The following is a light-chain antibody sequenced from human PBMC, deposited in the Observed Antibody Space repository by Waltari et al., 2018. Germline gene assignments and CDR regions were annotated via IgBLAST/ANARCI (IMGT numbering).Light chain of an antibody. CDR3: SSRTNSITWV. V-gene: IGLV2-14*03. CDR2: DVT. J-gene: IGLJ3*02. CDR1: SSDFGANKY. Sequence: QSALTQPASVSGSPGQSLTISCTATSSDFGANKYVSWYQQHPGKAPKVVIYDVTERPSGVSNRFSGSKSGSTASLTISGLQTEDEADYYCSSRTNSITWVFGGGTKVTVL.